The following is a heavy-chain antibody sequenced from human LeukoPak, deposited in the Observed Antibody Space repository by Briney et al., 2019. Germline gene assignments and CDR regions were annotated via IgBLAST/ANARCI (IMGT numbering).Heavy chain of an antibody. Sequence: PGGSLRLSCEASGFTFSVYFMSWIRQAPGKGLEWVSSIGNSGDYTNYADSVKGRFTISRDNAKNSLYLQMNSLRAEDTAVYYCATTTRSSSWDYWGQGTLVTVSS. D-gene: IGHD2-2*01. CDR1: GFTFSVYF. CDR3: ATTTRSSSWDY. V-gene: IGHV3-11*06. J-gene: IGHJ4*02. CDR2: IGNSGDYT.